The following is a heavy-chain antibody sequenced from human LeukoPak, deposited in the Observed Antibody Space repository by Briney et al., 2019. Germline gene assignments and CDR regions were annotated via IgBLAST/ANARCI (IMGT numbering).Heavy chain of an antibody. D-gene: IGHD3-10*01. J-gene: IGHJ4*02. Sequence: TSETLSLTCPVSGGSISGYYWSWIRQPPGKGLEWIGYIYSSGSTNYNPSLKSRVIISVDTSKNQFSLKLRSVTAADTAVYYCAKHGPGGYFDYWGQGTLVTVSS. CDR1: GGSISGYY. CDR3: AKHGPGGYFDY. V-gene: IGHV4-59*08. CDR2: IYSSGST.